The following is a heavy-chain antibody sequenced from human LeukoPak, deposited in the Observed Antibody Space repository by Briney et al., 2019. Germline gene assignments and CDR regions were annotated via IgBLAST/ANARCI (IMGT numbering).Heavy chain of an antibody. Sequence: GGSLRLSCAASGFTFSNHAMNWVRQAPGKGLEWVSGVSGTGVKTYYADSVKGRFTISRDNSKTTLYLQINSLRADDTAVYYCAKAGGSGSYFYCYIDVWGKGTTVTVSS. J-gene: IGHJ6*03. V-gene: IGHV3-23*01. CDR1: GFTFSNHA. D-gene: IGHD3-10*01. CDR3: AKAGGSGSYFYCYIDV. CDR2: VSGTGVKT.